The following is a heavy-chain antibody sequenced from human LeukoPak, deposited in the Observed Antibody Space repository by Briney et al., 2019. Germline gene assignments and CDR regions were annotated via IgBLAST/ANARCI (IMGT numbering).Heavy chain of an antibody. V-gene: IGHV3-48*04. CDR3: ARDGGGIVVVVAPGYGMDV. Sequence: GGSLRLSCAASGFTFSSYSMNWVRQAPGKGLEWVSYISSSSSTIYYADYGKARFTISRDNAKNSLYLQMNSLRGEDTAVYYCARDGGGIVVVVAPGYGMDVWGQGTTVTVSS. CDR2: ISSSSSTI. D-gene: IGHD2-15*01. CDR1: GFTFSSYS. J-gene: IGHJ6*02.